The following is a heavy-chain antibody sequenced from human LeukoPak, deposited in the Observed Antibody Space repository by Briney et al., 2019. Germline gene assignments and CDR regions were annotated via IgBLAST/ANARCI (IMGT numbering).Heavy chain of an antibody. D-gene: IGHD6-13*01. CDR3: ARDILSSSWSYAFDI. J-gene: IGHJ3*02. Sequence: GGSLRLSCAASGFTLSSYSMNWVRQAPGKGLEWVSSISSSGSYIYYADSVKGRFTISRDNSKNSLYLQMNSLRAEDTAVYYCARDILSSSWSYAFDIWGQGTVVTVSS. V-gene: IGHV3-21*01. CDR1: GFTLSSYS. CDR2: ISSSGSYI.